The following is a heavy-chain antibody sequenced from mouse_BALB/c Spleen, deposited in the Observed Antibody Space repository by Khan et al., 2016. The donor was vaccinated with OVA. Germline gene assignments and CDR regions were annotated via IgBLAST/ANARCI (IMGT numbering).Heavy chain of an antibody. D-gene: IGHD1-1*01. Sequence: QVQLQQSGAELAKPGASVKMSCKASGYTFTSYWMHWVTQRPGQGLAWIGYINPSTGYTEYNQKLKDKATLTAAKSSSTAYMQRSSLTSEDSAVYYCANHGSSSAWFTFWGQGTLVTVSA. V-gene: IGHV1-7*01. CDR3: ANHGSSSAWFTF. J-gene: IGHJ3*01. CDR2: INPSTGYT. CDR1: GYTFTSYW.